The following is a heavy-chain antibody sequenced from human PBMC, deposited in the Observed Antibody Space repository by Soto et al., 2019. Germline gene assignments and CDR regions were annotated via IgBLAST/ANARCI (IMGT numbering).Heavy chain of an antibody. CDR2: MNPNSGNT. CDR1: GYTFTSYD. V-gene: IGHV1-8*01. J-gene: IGHJ5*02. Sequence: ASVKVSCKASGYTFTSYDINWVRQATGQGLEWMGWMNPNSGNTGYAQKFQGRVTMTRNTSISTAYMELSSLRSEDTAVYYCARGLTGTYWFDPWGQGTLVTVSS. CDR3: ARGLTGTYWFDP.